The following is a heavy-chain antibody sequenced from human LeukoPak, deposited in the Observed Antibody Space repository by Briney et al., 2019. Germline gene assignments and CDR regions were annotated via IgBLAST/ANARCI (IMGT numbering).Heavy chain of an antibody. CDR2: ISGSGGST. CDR3: AKDFVGWGYAFDI. D-gene: IGHD3-16*01. Sequence: GGSLRLSCAAAGFTFSNYAMTWVRQAPGKGLEWVSSISGSGGSTYYADSVKGRFTISRDNSKNTLYLQMYSLRAEDTALYYCAKDFVGWGYAFDIWGQGTMVTVSS. CDR1: GFTFSNYA. J-gene: IGHJ3*02. V-gene: IGHV3-23*01.